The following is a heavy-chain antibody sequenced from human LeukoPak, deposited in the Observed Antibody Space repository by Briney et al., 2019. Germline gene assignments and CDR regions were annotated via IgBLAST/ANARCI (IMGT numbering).Heavy chain of an antibody. J-gene: IGHJ4*02. V-gene: IGHV3-30-3*01. D-gene: IGHD3-16*01. Sequence: PGRSLRLSCAASGFTFSSYAMHWVRQAPGKGLEWVAVISSDGSSKYYADSVKGRFTISRDNSKNTLYVQMNSLRAEDTAVYYCARGKKIWSTLGDWGQGTLVTVSS. CDR3: ARGKKIWSTLGD. CDR1: GFTFSSYA. CDR2: ISSDGSSK.